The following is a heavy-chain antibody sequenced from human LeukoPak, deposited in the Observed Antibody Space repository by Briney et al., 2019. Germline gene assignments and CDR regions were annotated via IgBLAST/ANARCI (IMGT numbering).Heavy chain of an antibody. V-gene: IGHV1-18*01. Sequence: ASVKVSCKASGYIFTSYGITWVRQAPGQGLEWMGWISPYNGNTDCVQKLQGRVTMTTDTSTNTAYLELRSLKSDDTAVYYCARKPGTSSVVYYFDYWGQGTLVTVSS. CDR3: ARKPGTSSVVYYFDY. J-gene: IGHJ4*02. D-gene: IGHD3-22*01. CDR1: GYIFTSYG. CDR2: ISPYNGNT.